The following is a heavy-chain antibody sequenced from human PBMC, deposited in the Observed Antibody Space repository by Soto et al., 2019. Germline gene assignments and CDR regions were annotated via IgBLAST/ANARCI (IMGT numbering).Heavy chain of an antibody. D-gene: IGHD3-3*01. J-gene: IGHJ3*02. V-gene: IGHV1-46*01. CDR3: ARDGGITIFGVVTISPLTDAFGI. Sequence: LVKVSCKVSGYTFTSYYMHWVRPAPGQGLEWMGIINPSGGSTSYAQKFQGRVTMTRDTSTSTVYMELSSLRSEDTAVYYCARDGGITIFGVVTISPLTDAFGIWG. CDR1: GYTFTSYY. CDR2: INPSGGST.